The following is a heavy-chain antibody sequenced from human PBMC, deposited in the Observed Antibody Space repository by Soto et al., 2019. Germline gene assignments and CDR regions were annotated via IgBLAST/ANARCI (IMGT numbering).Heavy chain of an antibody. V-gene: IGHV3-30*04. CDR2: IAYDGSNR. CDR3: ARDLQAGTDNVNWFAP. Sequence: QVQLVESGGGVVQPGRSLRLSCAASGFSISRSAMHWVRQAPGKGLEWVAVIAYDGSNRWYAASAKGRFTISRDNSKNTVYLQMSSLRGEDTAVYYCARDLQAGTDNVNWFAPWGQGTLVTVSS. J-gene: IGHJ5*02. CDR1: GFSISRSA. D-gene: IGHD1-1*01.